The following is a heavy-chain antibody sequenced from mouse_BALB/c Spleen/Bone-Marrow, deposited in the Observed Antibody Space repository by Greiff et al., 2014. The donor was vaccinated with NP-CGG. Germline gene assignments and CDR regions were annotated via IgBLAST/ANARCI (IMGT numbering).Heavy chain of an antibody. Sequence: EVQLQQSGPDLVKPSQSLSLTCTVTGYSITSGCTWHWIRQFPGNTLEWMGYIHYSGTTNYNPSLKSRISITRDTSKSQFFLQLNSVTTEDTATYYCAITTVVNAMDYWGQGTSVTVSS. CDR1: GYSITSGCT. CDR2: IHYSGTT. J-gene: IGHJ4*01. CDR3: AITTVVNAMDY. D-gene: IGHD1-1*01. V-gene: IGHV3-1*02.